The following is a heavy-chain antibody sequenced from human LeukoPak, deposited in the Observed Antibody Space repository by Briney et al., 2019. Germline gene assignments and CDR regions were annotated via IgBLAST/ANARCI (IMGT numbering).Heavy chain of an antibody. V-gene: IGHV1-69*01. D-gene: IGHD3-10*01. CDR1: GGTFSSYA. CDR2: IIPIFGTA. CDR3: ARHGRCMVRGVCNDY. J-gene: IGHJ4*02. Sequence: SVKISCKASGGTFSSYAISWVRQAPGQGLEWMGGIIPIFGTANYAQKFQGRVTITADESTSTAYMELSSLRSEDTAVYYCARHGRCMVRGVCNDYWGQGTLVTVSS.